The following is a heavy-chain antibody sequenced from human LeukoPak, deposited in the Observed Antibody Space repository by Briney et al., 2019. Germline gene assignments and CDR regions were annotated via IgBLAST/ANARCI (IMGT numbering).Heavy chain of an antibody. V-gene: IGHV3-66*02. CDR2: IYSGGST. J-gene: IGHJ4*02. CDR1: GFTFSSYW. D-gene: IGHD2-2*01. Sequence: GGSLRLSCAASGFTFSSYWMHWVRQAPGKGLVWVSVIYSGGSTYYADSVKGRFTISRDNSKNTLYLQMNSLRAEDTAVYYCARGVVVPAAGPTQYFDYWGQGTLVTVSS. CDR3: ARGVVVPAAGPTQYFDY.